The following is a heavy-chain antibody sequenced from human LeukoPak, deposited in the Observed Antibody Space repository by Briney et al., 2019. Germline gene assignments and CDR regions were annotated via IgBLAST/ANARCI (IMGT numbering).Heavy chain of an antibody. Sequence: PSETLSLTCAVYGGSFSGYYWSWIRQTPGKGLEWIGEINHSGNTNYSPSLKSRVTISVDTPKNQFSLKLSSVTAADTAVYYCARGLRYYDILTGYRSLYNWFDPWGQGTLVTVSS. D-gene: IGHD3-9*01. CDR1: GGSFSGYY. J-gene: IGHJ5*02. V-gene: IGHV4-34*01. CDR2: INHSGNT. CDR3: ARGLRYYDILTGYRSLYNWFDP.